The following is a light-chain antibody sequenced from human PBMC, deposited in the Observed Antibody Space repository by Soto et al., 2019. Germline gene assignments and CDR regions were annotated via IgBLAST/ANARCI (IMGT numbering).Light chain of an antibody. CDR3: QQYYSYSFT. J-gene: IGKJ3*01. V-gene: IGKV1-8*01. Sequence: AIRMTQSPSSFSASTGDRVTITCRASQGISSYLAWYQQKPGKAPKLLIYAASTLQSGVPSRFSGSGSGTDFTLTICCLQSEDSATYYCQQYYSYSFTFGPGTKVDIK. CDR2: AAS. CDR1: QGISSY.